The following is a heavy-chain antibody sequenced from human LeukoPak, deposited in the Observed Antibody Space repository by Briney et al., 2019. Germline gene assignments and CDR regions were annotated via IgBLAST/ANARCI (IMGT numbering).Heavy chain of an antibody. V-gene: IGHV3-43D*04. CDR1: GFTFDDYA. J-gene: IGHJ4*02. D-gene: IGHD3-10*01. Sequence: PGGSLRLSCAASGFTFDDYAMHWVRQAPGKGLEWVSLISWGGGSTYYADSVKGRFTISRDNSKNSLYLHMNSLRAEVTALYYCAKDRSGNSYGHFDYWGQGTLVTVSS. CDR2: ISWGGGST. CDR3: AKDRSGNSYGHFDY.